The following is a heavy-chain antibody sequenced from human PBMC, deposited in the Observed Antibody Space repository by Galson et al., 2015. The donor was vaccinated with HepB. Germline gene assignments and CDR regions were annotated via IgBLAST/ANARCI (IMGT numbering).Heavy chain of an antibody. CDR1: GGSISSYY. V-gene: IGHV4-4*07. J-gene: IGHJ4*02. CDR3: AREGTATQRGFDY. CDR2: IYTSGNN. D-gene: IGHD5-24*01. Sequence: ETLSLTCIVSGGSISSYYWSWIRQPAGQGLEWIGRIYTSGNNNYSPSLKSRVTMSVDTSKNQFSLNLTSVTAADTAVYYCAREGTATQRGFDYWGQGTLLTVSS.